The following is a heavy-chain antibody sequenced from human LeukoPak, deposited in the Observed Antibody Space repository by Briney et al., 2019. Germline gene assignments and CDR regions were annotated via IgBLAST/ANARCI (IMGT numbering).Heavy chain of an antibody. Sequence: TSETLSLTCAVYGGSFSGYYWGWIRQPPGKGLEWIGEINHSGSTNYNPSLKSRVTISVDTSKNQFSLKLSSVTAADTAVYYCARILVATIKGGSVDYWGQGTLVTVSS. D-gene: IGHD5-12*01. CDR1: GGSFSGYY. CDR2: INHSGST. CDR3: ARILVATIKGGSVDY. V-gene: IGHV4-34*01. J-gene: IGHJ4*02.